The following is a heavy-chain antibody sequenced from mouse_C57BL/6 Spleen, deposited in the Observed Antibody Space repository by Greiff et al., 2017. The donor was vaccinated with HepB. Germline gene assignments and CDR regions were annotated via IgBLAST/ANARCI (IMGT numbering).Heavy chain of an antibody. D-gene: IGHD2-4*01. CDR3: ARHYDYVWFAY. CDR1: GYAFSSSW. CDR2: IYPGDGDT. J-gene: IGHJ3*01. Sequence: VQLQQSGPELVKPGASVKISCKASGYAFSSSWMNWVKQRPGKGLEWIGRIYPGDGDTNYNGKFKGKATLTADKSSSTAYMQRSSLTSEDSAVYFCARHYDYVWFAYWGQGTLVTVSA. V-gene: IGHV1-82*01.